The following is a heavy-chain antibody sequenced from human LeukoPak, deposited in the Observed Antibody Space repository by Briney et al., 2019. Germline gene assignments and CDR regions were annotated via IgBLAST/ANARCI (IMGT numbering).Heavy chain of an antibody. J-gene: IGHJ5*02. D-gene: IGHD5-18*01. Sequence: GGSLRLSCAASEFSVSTYGKNWVRQAPGRGLEWVSSINTIGNKIYYGDSVKGRFTISRDNSKNTLSLQMNNLRVEDTAIYYCAKGRYRSSWAPLDPWGLGTLVTVSS. CDR2: INTIGNKI. V-gene: IGHV3-23*05. CDR1: EFSVSTYG. CDR3: AKGRYRSSWAPLDP.